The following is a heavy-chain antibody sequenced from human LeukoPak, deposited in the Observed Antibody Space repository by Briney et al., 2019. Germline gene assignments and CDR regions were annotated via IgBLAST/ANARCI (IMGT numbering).Heavy chain of an antibody. V-gene: IGHV1-18*01. J-gene: IGHJ4*02. CDR2: ISAYNGNT. D-gene: IGHD3-10*01. CDR3: ARDPMVRGVIPYYFDY. Sequence: ASVKLSCKASGYTFTSYGISWVRQAPGQGLEWMGWISAYNGNTNYAQNLQGRVTMTTDTSTSTAYMELRSLRSDDTAVYYCARDPMVRGVIPYYFDYWGQGTLVTVSS. CDR1: GYTFTSYG.